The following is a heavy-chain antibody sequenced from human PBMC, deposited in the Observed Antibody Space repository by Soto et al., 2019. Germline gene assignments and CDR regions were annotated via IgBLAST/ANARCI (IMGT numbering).Heavy chain of an antibody. CDR2: INQSGST. J-gene: IGHJ4*02. CDR1: GHAISSGFSY. D-gene: IGHD3-22*01. V-gene: IGHV4-38-2*01. Sequence: ASETLSLTGAVSGHAISSGFSYWGWIPQPPGEGVEWMGEINQSGSTNYNPALKSRVTLSVDTSKNQFSLKVTSVTAADTAVYYCVRRRSYYDNSGYYSYSFDYWGQGALVTVSS. CDR3: VRRRSYYDNSGYYSYSFDY.